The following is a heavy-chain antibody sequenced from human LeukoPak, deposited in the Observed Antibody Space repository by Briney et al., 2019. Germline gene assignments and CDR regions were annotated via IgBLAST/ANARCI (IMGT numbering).Heavy chain of an antibody. CDR1: GYTFTSYA. J-gene: IGHJ5*02. V-gene: IGHV7-4-1*02. Sequence: ASVRVSCTASGYTFTSYAMNWVPQAPGQGLEWMGWINTNTGNPTYAQGFTGRFVFSLDTSVSTAYLQISSLKAEDTAVYYCARDPDSSSWYNWFDPWGQGTLVTVSS. CDR2: INTNTGNP. D-gene: IGHD6-13*01. CDR3: ARDPDSSSWYNWFDP.